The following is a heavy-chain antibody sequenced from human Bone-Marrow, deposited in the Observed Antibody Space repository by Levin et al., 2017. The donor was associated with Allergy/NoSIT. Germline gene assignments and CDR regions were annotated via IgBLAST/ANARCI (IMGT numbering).Heavy chain of an antibody. CDR1: GFTFSNYG. CDR2: IFYDGSKK. J-gene: IGHJ2*01. CDR3: ARDIRSWYFDL. V-gene: IGHV3-33*01. Sequence: GGSLRLSCAASGFTFSNYGMHWFRQAPGKGLEWVAVIFYDGSKKFYSDSVRGRFTISRDNPKNTLSLQMNSLRAEDTGVFYCARDIRSWYFDLWGRGTLVTVSS. D-gene: IGHD3-3*02.